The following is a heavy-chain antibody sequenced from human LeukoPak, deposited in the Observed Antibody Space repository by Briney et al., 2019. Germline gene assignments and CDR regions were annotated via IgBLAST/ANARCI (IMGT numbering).Heavy chain of an antibody. Sequence: SETLSLTCAVSGGSISSSNWWSWVRQPPGKGLEWIGYIYYSGSTNYNPSLKSRVTISVDTSKNQFSLKLSSVTAADTAVYYCARENTAMVTGYWGQGTLVTVSS. CDR3: ARENTAMVTGY. J-gene: IGHJ4*02. CDR1: GGSISSSNW. D-gene: IGHD5-18*01. V-gene: IGHV4-4*02. CDR2: IYYSGST.